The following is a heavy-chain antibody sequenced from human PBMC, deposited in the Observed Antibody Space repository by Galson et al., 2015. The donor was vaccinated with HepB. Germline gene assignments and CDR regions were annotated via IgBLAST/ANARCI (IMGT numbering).Heavy chain of an antibody. CDR2: IYPGDSDT. CDR3: ARSGIAAAGPHPHFDY. CDR1: GYSFTSYW. V-gene: IGHV5-51*03. D-gene: IGHD6-13*01. Sequence: QSGAEVKKPGESLKISCKGSGYSFTSYWIGWVRQMPGKGLEWMGIIYPGDSDTRYSPSFQGQVTISADKSISTAYLQWSSLKASDTAMYYCARSGIAAAGPHPHFDYWGQGTLVTVSS. J-gene: IGHJ4*02.